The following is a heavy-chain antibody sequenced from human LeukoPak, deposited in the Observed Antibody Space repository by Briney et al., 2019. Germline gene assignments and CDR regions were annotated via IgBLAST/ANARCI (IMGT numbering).Heavy chain of an antibody. CDR3: ARMGYYDSSVYSNWLDP. CDR1: GGSISGYY. CDR2: IYYSGST. J-gene: IGHJ5*02. Sequence: SETLSLTCTVSGGSISGYYWSWIRQPPGKGLEWIGYIYYSGSTNYNSSLRSRVTISVDTSKNQFSLKLTSVTAADTAVYYCARMGYYDSSVYSNWLDPWGPGNLGTVSS. D-gene: IGHD3-22*01. V-gene: IGHV4-59*01.